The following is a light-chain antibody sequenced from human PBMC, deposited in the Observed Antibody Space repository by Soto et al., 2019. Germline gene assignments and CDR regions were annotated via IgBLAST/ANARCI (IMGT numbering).Light chain of an antibody. CDR1: QGISTY. J-gene: IGKJ1*01. CDR3: QKYNSGPRT. CDR2: AAS. V-gene: IGKV1-27*01. Sequence: DIQMTQSPSSLSASVGDRVTITCRASQGISTYLAWYQQKPGKVPKLLIYAASTLQSGVPSRFSGSGSGTDFTLTISSLQPEDVATYYGQKYNSGPRTFGQGTKVEIK.